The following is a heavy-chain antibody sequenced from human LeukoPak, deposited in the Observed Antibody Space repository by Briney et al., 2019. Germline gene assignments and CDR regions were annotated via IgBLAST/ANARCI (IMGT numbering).Heavy chain of an antibody. V-gene: IGHV4-39*01. CDR3: ARLVYDTSGYRIDY. CDR2: IYYSGST. Sequence: KTSETLSLTCTVSGGSISSSSYYWGWIRQPPGKGLEWIGSIYYSGSTYYNPSLKSRVTISVDTSKNQFSLKLSSVTAADTAVYYCARLVYDTSGYRIDYWGQGTLVTVSS. J-gene: IGHJ4*02. CDR1: GGSISSSSYY. D-gene: IGHD3-22*01.